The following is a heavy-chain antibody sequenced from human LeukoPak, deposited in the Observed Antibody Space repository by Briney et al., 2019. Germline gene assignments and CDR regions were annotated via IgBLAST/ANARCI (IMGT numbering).Heavy chain of an antibody. J-gene: IGHJ6*03. Sequence: ASVKVSCKASGYTFTSYGISWVRQAPGQGLEWMGWISAYNGNTNYAQKLQGRVTMTTDTSTSTAYMELRSLRSDDTAVYYCARALGYSSSWYSGTSYYYYMDVWGRGTTVTVSS. D-gene: IGHD6-13*01. CDR2: ISAYNGNT. CDR1: GYTFTSYG. V-gene: IGHV1-18*01. CDR3: ARALGYSSSWYSGTSYYYYMDV.